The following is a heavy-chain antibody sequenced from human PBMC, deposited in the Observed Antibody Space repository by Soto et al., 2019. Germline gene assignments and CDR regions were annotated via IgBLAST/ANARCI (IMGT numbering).Heavy chain of an antibody. V-gene: IGHV1-24*01. CDR2: FDPEDGET. CDR3: ATAANGDFAGQPDVFDI. CDR1: GYTLTELS. J-gene: IGHJ3*02. Sequence: ASVKVSCKVSGYTLTELSMHWVRQAPGKGLEWMGGFDPEDGETIYAQKFQGRVTMTEDTSTDTAYMELSSLRSEDTAVYYCATAANGDFAGQPDVFDIWAQGTMVTVSS. D-gene: IGHD3-10*01.